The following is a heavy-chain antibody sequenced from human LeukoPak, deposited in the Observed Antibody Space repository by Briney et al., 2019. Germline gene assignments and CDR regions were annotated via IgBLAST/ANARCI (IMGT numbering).Heavy chain of an antibody. J-gene: IGHJ4*02. Sequence: RAGGSLRLSCAASGFTFSNAWMSWVRQAPGKGLEWVGHIKNKADGGTTDYAAPVKGRFTISRDDSRNTVYLQMNSLKTEDTAVYYCTTGGYRVRGVDWGQGTLVTVSS. CDR1: GFTFSNAW. CDR2: IKNKADGGTT. V-gene: IGHV3-15*01. CDR3: TTGGYRVRGVD. D-gene: IGHD3-10*01.